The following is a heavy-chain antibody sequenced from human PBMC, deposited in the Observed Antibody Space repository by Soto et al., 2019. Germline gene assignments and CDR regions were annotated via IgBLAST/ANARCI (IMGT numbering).Heavy chain of an antibody. J-gene: IGHJ4*02. CDR2: IIPILGIA. D-gene: IGHD6-6*01. V-gene: IGHV1-69*04. CDR1: GGTFSSYT. Sequence: ASVKVSCKASGGTFSSYTISWVRQAPGQGLEWMGRIIPILGIANYAQKFQGRVTITADKSTSTAYMELSSLRSEDTAVYYCARDGPASSSPFDYWGQGTLVTVSS. CDR3: ARDGPASSSPFDY.